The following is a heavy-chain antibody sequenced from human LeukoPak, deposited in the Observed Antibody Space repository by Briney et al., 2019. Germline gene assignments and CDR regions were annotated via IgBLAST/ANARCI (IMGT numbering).Heavy chain of an antibody. Sequence: SQTLSLTCTVSGGSISSGGYYWSWIRQHPGKGLEWIGYIYYSGSTYYNPSLKSRVTISVDTSKNQFSLKLSSVTAADTAVYYCARHLSIQLWSHWYFDLWGRGTLVTVSS. CDR1: GGSISSGGYY. J-gene: IGHJ2*01. D-gene: IGHD5-18*01. V-gene: IGHV4-31*03. CDR3: ARHLSIQLWSHWYFDL. CDR2: IYYSGST.